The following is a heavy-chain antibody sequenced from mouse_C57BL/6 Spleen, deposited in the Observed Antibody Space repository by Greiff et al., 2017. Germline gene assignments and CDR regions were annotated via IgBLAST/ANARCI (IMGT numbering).Heavy chain of an antibody. D-gene: IGHD2-1*01. CDR1: GYTFTDYN. J-gene: IGHJ2*01. CDR3: ARSDYGNYVDY. Sequence: DVKLVESGPELVKPGASVKIPCKASGYTFTDYNMDWVKQSHGKSLEWIGDINPNNGGTIYNQKFKGKATLTVDKSSSTAYMELRSLTSEDTAVYYCARSDYGNYVDYWGQGTTLTVSS. V-gene: IGHV1-18*01. CDR2: INPNNGGT.